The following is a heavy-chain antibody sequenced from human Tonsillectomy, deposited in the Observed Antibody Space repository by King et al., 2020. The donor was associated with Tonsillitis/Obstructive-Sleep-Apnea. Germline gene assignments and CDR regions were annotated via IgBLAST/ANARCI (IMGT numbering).Heavy chain of an antibody. Sequence: QLVQSGAEVKKPGSSVKVSCKASGGTFSSYAISWLRQAPGQGLEWMGGIIPIFGTANYAPKFQGRVTITADESTSTAYMELSSLRSEDTAVYYCARGPAAIFGLRFDPWGQGTLVTVSS. CDR1: GGTFSSYA. CDR2: IIPIFGTA. J-gene: IGHJ5*02. CDR3: ARGPAAIFGLRFDP. D-gene: IGHD2-2*02. V-gene: IGHV1-69*01.